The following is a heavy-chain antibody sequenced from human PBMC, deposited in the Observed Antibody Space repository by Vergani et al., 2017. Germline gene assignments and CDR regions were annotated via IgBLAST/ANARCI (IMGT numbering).Heavy chain of an antibody. J-gene: IGHJ3*02. Sequence: QVQLVQSGAEVKKPGSSVKVSCKASGGTFSSYAISWVRQAPGQGLEWMGGIIPIFGTANYAQKFQGRVTITADESTSTAYMELSSLRSADTAVYYCARDINGREVAGYAFDIWGQGTMVTVSS. D-gene: IGHD6-19*01. CDR3: ARDINGREVAGYAFDI. CDR1: GGTFSSYA. V-gene: IGHV1-69*01. CDR2: IIPIFGTA.